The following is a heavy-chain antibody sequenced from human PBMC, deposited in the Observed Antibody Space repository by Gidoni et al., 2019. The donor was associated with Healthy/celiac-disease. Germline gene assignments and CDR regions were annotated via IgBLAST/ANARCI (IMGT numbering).Heavy chain of an antibody. CDR1: GYTFTSYD. D-gene: IGHD3-10*01. CDR2: MNPNSGNT. Sequence: QVQLVQSGAEVKKHGASVKVSCKASGYTFTSYDINWVRRATGQGLEWMGWMNPNSGNTGYAQKFQGRVTMTRNTSISTAYMELSSLRSEDTAVYYCARGRITMVRGVPSPLGYWGQGTLVTVSS. CDR3: ARGRITMVRGVPSPLGY. V-gene: IGHV1-8*01. J-gene: IGHJ4*02.